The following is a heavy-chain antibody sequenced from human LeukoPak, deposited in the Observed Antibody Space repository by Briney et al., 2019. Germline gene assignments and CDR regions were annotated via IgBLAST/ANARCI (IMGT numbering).Heavy chain of an antibody. CDR1: GFTFDDYA. J-gene: IGHJ3*02. Sequence: GGSLILSCAASGFTFDDYAMHWVRQAPGKGLEWVSGISWNSGSIGYADSVKGRFTISRDNAKNSLYLQMNSLRAEDMALYYCAKDLDSSWYRGAFDIWGQGTMVTVSS. CDR3: AKDLDSSWYRGAFDI. CDR2: ISWNSGSI. V-gene: IGHV3-9*03. D-gene: IGHD6-13*01.